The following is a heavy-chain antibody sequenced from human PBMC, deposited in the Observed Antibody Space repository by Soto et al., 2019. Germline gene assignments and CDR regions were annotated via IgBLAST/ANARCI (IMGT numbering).Heavy chain of an antibody. CDR1: GYTFTSYA. J-gene: IGHJ4*02. Sequence: QVQLVQSGAEVKKPGASVKVSCKASGYTFTSYAMHWVRQAPGQRLEWMGWINAGNGNTKYSQKFQGRVTITRDTSASTAYMELSSLRSEDTAVYYCARDKREQLVTVNGSFDYWGQGTLVTVSS. CDR3: ARDKREQLVTVNGSFDY. CDR2: INAGNGNT. V-gene: IGHV1-3*01. D-gene: IGHD6-13*01.